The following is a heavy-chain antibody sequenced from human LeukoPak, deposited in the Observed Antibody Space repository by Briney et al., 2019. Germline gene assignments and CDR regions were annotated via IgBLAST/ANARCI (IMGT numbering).Heavy chain of an antibody. V-gene: IGHV3-53*01. D-gene: IGHD2-15*01. J-gene: IGHJ4*01. CDR3: ARVGVVAAGRYFFDY. CDR1: GFTVNTNY. Sequence: GRSLRLSCAASGFTVNTNYMTWVRQAPGEGLGWVSVIYSGGNTYYADYVKGRFTISRDNSQNTLYLQMNSLRAEDTAMYYCARVGVVAAGRYFFDYWGHGPLVPVS. CDR2: IYSGGNT.